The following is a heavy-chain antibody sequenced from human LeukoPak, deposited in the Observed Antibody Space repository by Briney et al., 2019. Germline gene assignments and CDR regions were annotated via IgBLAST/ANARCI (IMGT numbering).Heavy chain of an antibody. CDR2: ISGSGGPT. CDR1: GFTFSSSA. V-gene: IGHV3-23*01. Sequence: GGSLRLSCAASGFTFSSSAMSWVRQAGKGLEWVSAISGSGGPTYYADSVKGRFTISRDNSKNTLYLQMNSLRAEDTAVYYCATPGDCRRTGCYYPLDYLGPGTLVTVSS. J-gene: IGHJ4*01. D-gene: IGHD2-2*01. CDR3: ATPGDCRRTGCYYPLDY.